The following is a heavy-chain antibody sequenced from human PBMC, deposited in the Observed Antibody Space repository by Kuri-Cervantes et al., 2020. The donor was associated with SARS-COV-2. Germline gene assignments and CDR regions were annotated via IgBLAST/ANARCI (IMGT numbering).Heavy chain of an antibody. Sequence: ASVKVSCKASGYTFTNYEINWVRQATGQGLEWMGWMNPNSGDTDYAQKFQGRVILTRNTSTTTAYMELRGLKSEDTAVHYCAREGTIVVGGLDSWGQGTLVTVSS. CDR1: GYTFTNYE. D-gene: IGHD2-21*01. V-gene: IGHV1-8*03. J-gene: IGHJ4*02. CDR3: AREGTIVVGGLDS. CDR2: MNPNSGDT.